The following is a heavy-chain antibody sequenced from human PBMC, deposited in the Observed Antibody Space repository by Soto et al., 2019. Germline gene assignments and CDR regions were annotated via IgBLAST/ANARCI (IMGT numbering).Heavy chain of an antibody. V-gene: IGHV4-59*01. CDR3: ARRPTTYYDFWSGYYTGATDWYFDL. CDR2: IYYSGST. Sequence: SLTCTVSGGSISSYYWSWIRQPPGKGLEWIGYIYYSGSTNYNPSLKSRVTISVDTSKNQFSLKLSSVTAADTAVYYCARRPTTYYDFWSGYYTGATDWYFDLWGRGTLVTVSS. J-gene: IGHJ2*01. D-gene: IGHD3-3*01. CDR1: GGSISSYY.